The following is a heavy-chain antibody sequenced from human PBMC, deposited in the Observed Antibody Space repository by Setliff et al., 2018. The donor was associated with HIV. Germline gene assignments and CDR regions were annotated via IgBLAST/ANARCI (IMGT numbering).Heavy chain of an antibody. CDR1: GGSISSSNYY. CDR3: ATKGAGWELPDMIFDY. D-gene: IGHD1-26*01. CDR2: IYYSGST. J-gene: IGHJ4*02. Sequence: TSETLSLTCSVSGGSISSSNYYWGWIRQPPGKGLEWIGNIYYSGSTYYNPSLKSRVTISVDTSKNQFSLKLSSVTAADTAVYYCATKGAGWELPDMIFDYWGQGTLVTVSS. V-gene: IGHV4-39*01.